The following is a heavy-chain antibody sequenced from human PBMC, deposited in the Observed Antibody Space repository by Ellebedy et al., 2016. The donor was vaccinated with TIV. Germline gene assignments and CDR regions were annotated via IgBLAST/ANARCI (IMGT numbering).Heavy chain of an antibody. V-gene: IGHV1-2*02. CDR2: INPNSGGT. CDR3: ARDVMGIAAAGTGY. J-gene: IGHJ4*02. CDR1: GYTFTGYY. D-gene: IGHD6-13*01. Sequence: AASVKVSCKASGYTFTGYYMHWVRQAPGQGLEWMGWINPNSGGTNYAQKFQGRVTMTRDTSISTAYMELSSLRSEDTAVYYCARDVMGIAAAGTGYWGQGTLVTVSS.